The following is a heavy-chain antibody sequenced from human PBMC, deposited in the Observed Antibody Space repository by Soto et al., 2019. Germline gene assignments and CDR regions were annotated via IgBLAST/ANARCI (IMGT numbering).Heavy chain of an antibody. CDR2: ISWNSGSI. D-gene: IGHD4-17*01. CDR3: AKDYDYGDYVSSGYFDY. V-gene: IGHV3-9*01. Sequence: GGPLRLSCAASGCTFDDYAMHWIRQAQGKGLEWVSGISWNSGSIGYADSVKGRFTISRDNAKNSLYLQMNSLRAEDTALYYCAKDYDYGDYVSSGYFDYWGQGTLVTVSS. J-gene: IGHJ4*02. CDR1: GCTFDDYA.